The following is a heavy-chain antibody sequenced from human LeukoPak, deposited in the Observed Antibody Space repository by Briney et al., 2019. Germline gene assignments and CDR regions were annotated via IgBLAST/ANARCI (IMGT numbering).Heavy chain of an antibody. CDR3: VRELSRHQGWFDP. D-gene: IGHD5/OR15-5a*01. CDR1: GGSFSGYY. CDR2: INHSGST. Sequence: SETLSLTCAVYGGSFSGYYWSWIRQPPGKGLEWIGEINHSGSTNYNPSLKSRVTISVDTSKNQFSLKLSSVTAADRAVYYCVRELSRHQGWFDPWGQGTLVTVSS. V-gene: IGHV4-34*01. J-gene: IGHJ5*02.